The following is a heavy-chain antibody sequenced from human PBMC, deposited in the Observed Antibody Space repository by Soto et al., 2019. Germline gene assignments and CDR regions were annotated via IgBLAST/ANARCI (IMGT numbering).Heavy chain of an antibody. CDR2: IIPIVGTA. CDR3: SRAGRGFNFADLPHQYYYYGMDV. Sequence: HVQLVQSGAEMKKPGSSVNVSCKASGGSFSSSAISWVRQAPGQGLEWMGGIIPIVGTAHYAQKFQGRVTITADESTNTAYIDLRSLRSEDTALYYCSRAGRGFNFADLPHQYYYYGMDVWGQGTTVTVSS. V-gene: IGHV1-69*01. J-gene: IGHJ6*02. CDR1: GGSFSSSA. D-gene: IGHD3-9*01.